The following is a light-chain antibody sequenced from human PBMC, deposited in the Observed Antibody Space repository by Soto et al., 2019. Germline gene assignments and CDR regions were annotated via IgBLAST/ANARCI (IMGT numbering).Light chain of an antibody. CDR3: SSYAGSNNLV. CDR2: EVS. Sequence: QSVLTQPPSASGSPGQSVTISCTGTSSDVGGYNYVSWYQHHPGKAPKFMIYEVSKRPLGVPDRFSGSKSGNTASLTVSGLQAEDEADYYCSSYAGSNNLVFGGGTKVTVL. J-gene: IGLJ2*01. CDR1: SSDVGGYNY. V-gene: IGLV2-8*01.